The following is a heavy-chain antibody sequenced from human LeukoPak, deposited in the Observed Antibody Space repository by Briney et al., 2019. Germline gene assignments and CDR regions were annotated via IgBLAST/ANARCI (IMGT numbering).Heavy chain of an antibody. J-gene: IGHJ4*02. V-gene: IGHV4-39*07. CDR2: IYYSGST. CDR3: ARGYTGGVVDY. Sequence: SGTLSLTCTVSGGSISSSSYYWGWIRQPPGKGLEWIGSIYYSGSTYYNPSLKSRVTISVDTSKNQFSLKLSSVTAADTAVYYCARGYTGGVVDYWGQGTLVTVSS. D-gene: IGHD5-18*01. CDR1: GGSISSSSYY.